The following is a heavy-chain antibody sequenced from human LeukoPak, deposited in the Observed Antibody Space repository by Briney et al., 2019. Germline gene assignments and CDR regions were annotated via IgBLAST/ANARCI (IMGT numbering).Heavy chain of an antibody. V-gene: IGHV3-23*01. CDR2: ISGSGGST. D-gene: IGHD6-13*01. J-gene: IGHJ3*02. Sequence: GGSLRLSCAASGFTFSSYAMSWVRQAPGKGLEWVSAISGSGGSTYYADSVKGRFTISRDNSKNTLYLQMNSLRAEDTAVYYCAKDNWLAIAAAGTGAFDIWGQGTMVTVSS. CDR3: AKDNWLAIAAAGTGAFDI. CDR1: GFTFSSYA.